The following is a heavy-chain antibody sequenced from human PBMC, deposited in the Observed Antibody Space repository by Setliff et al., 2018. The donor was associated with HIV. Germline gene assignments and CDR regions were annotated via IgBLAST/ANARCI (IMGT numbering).Heavy chain of an antibody. Sequence: SEALSLTCAVSRGPISSDNWWTWLRQPPGKGLEWIGEIYHSGSTNYNASLKSRVTISIDKSKSQFSLKLSSVTAADTALYYCARGQHSSTWGALFDYWGQGTLVTVSS. CDR3: ARGQHSSTWGALFDY. J-gene: IGHJ4*02. D-gene: IGHD6-13*01. CDR2: IYHSGST. CDR1: RGPISSDNW. V-gene: IGHV4-4*02.